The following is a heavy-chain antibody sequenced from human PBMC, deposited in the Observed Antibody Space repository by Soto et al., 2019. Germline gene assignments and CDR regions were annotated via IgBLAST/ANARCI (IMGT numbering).Heavy chain of an antibody. D-gene: IGHD2-8*01. Sequence: SGGGLAQTGRSLRLSCAGSGFTFDDSDMYWVRQAPGKGLEWVSGISWSSGTIGYADSVKGRFTISRDNAKNSLYLEMSPLRPEDTAIYYCVKSPWSRRGDLDLWGRGTLVTVSS. CDR2: ISWSSGTI. CDR3: VKSPWSRRGDLDL. CDR1: GFTFDDSD. V-gene: IGHV3-9*01. J-gene: IGHJ2*01.